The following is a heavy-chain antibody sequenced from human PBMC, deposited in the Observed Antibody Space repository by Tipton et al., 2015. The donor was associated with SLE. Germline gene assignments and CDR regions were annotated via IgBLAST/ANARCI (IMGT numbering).Heavy chain of an antibody. D-gene: IGHD5-12*01. CDR2: LYTSGTT. CDR1: GASINSNY. Sequence: TLSLTCTVSGASINSNYWTWIRQPPGKGLEWIGYLYTSGTTKYNPSPQSRVTISVDTPKNQFSLKLNSVTAADTALSYCAGGGVATMGGYAFEIWGQGTMVTVSS. J-gene: IGHJ3*02. V-gene: IGHV4-4*08. CDR3: AGGGVATMGGYAFEI.